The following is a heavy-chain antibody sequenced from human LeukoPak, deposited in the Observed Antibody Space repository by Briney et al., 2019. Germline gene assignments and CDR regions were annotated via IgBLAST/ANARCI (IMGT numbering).Heavy chain of an antibody. CDR1: GYTFTSYG. V-gene: IGHV1-18*01. D-gene: IGHD2-15*01. J-gene: IGHJ5*02. CDR3: ARDGGYCSGGSCYYSGWFDP. CDR2: ISAYNGNT. Sequence: ASVKVSCKASGYTFTSYGISWVRQAPGQGLEWMGWISAYNGNTNYAQKLQGRVTMTTDTSTSTAYMELRSLRSDDTAVYYCARDGGYCSGGSCYYSGWFDPWGQGTLVTVSS.